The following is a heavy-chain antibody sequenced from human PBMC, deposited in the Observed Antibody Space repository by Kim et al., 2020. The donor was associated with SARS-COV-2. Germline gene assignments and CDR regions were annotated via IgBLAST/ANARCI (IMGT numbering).Heavy chain of an antibody. CDR2: INSSSAT. CDR1: GFSFRTNY. CDR3: ARRAGAWFGIQIYFDC. D-gene: IGHD3-10*01. Sequence: GGSLRLSCAASGFSFRTNYMNWVRQAPGKGLEWVSLINSSSATNYADYAKGRCTISSKNNENTPQFQIMSMRTEDKTIYYCARRAGAWFGIQIYFDC. V-gene: IGHV3-66*01. J-gene: IGHJ4*01.